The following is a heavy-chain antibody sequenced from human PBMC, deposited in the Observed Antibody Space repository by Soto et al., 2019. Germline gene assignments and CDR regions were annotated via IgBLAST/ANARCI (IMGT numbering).Heavy chain of an antibody. J-gene: IGHJ6*02. CDR2: TYYRSKWFN. CDR1: GDSVSSNTAA. CDR3: AREDDSKDYFYGMDA. V-gene: IGHV6-1*01. Sequence: LSLTCAISGDSVSSNTAAWNWIRQSPSRGLEWLGRTYYRSKWFNNYAASLKSRITINPDTSKNQFSLQLNSVTPEDTGVYYCAREDDSKDYFYGMDAWGQGTTVTVSS. D-gene: IGHD3-16*01.